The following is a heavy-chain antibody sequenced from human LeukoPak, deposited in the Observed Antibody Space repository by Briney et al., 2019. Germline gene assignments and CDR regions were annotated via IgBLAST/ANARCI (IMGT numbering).Heavy chain of an antibody. CDR3: ARRQASAVNWFDS. J-gene: IGHJ5*01. CDR2: IYPGDSDT. Sequence: GESLKISCKGSGYSFSNYWIAWVRQMPGKGLEWMGIIYPGDSDTKYSRSFQGQVIISADKSTTTAYLQWSSLKASDTAMYYCARRQASAVNWFDSWGQGTLVTVSS. CDR1: GYSFSNYW. V-gene: IGHV5-51*01. D-gene: IGHD6-25*01.